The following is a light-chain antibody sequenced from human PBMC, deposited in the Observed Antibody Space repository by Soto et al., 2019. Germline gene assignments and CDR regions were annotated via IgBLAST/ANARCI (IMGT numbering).Light chain of an antibody. J-gene: IGKJ4*01. CDR2: DAS. Sequence: EIVLTQSPGTLSLSPGERATLSCRASHSVKNNYLAWYQHKPGQAPRFLMYDASSRATGIPDRFTGSGSGTDFTLTISRLEPEDFAVYYCQQYGTTPLTFGGGTKVDIK. V-gene: IGKV3-20*01. CDR3: QQYGTTPLT. CDR1: HSVKNNY.